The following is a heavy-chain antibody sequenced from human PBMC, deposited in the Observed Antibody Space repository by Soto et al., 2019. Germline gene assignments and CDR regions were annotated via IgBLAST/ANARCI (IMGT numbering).Heavy chain of an antibody. J-gene: IGHJ4*02. V-gene: IGHV4-59*01. D-gene: IGHD5-18*01. Sequence: SETLSLTCTVSGDSISSYYWSWIRQPPGKGLEWIGYIYYSGSTNYNPSLKSRVTISVDRSKNQFSLKLSSVTAADTAVYYCARSPSGYSSTFDYWGQGTLVTVSS. CDR2: IYYSGST. CDR3: ARSPSGYSSTFDY. CDR1: GDSISSYY.